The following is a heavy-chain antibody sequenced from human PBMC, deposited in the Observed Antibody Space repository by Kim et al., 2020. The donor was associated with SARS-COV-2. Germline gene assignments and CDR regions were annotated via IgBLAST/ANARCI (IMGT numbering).Heavy chain of an antibody. D-gene: IGHD3-10*01. Sequence: ADTVKGRFPLSRKNYKNTLYLQMNSLRAEDTAVYYCARDGSGSYPAYYFDYWGQGTLVTVSS. V-gene: IGHV3-30*07. CDR3: ARDGSGSYPAYYFDY. J-gene: IGHJ4*02.